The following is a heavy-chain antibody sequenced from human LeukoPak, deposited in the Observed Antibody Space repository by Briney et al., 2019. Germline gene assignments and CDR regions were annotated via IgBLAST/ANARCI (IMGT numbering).Heavy chain of an antibody. D-gene: IGHD5-24*01. CDR2: IYYSGST. Sequence: SETLSLTCTVSGGSISSYYWSWIRQPPGKGLEWIGYIYYSGSTNYNPSLKSRVTISVDTSKNQFSLKLSSVTATDTAVYYCARVRVEMATIWAFDYWGQGTLVTVS. CDR1: GGSISSYY. J-gene: IGHJ4*02. V-gene: IGHV4-59*01. CDR3: ARVRVEMATIWAFDY.